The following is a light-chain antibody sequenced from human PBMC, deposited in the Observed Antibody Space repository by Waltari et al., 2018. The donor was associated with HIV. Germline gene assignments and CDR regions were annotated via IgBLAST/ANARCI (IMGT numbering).Light chain of an antibody. Sequence: QSALTQPPSASGSPGQSVTISCTGTSSDVGGYNYVSWYQQHPGRAPKLMIYELSKRPSGVPDRFSGPKSGNTASLTVSGLQAEDQADYYCSSYTGSDSVVFGGGTKLTVL. CDR1: SSDVGGYNY. CDR3: SSYTGSDSVV. J-gene: IGLJ2*01. V-gene: IGLV2-8*01. CDR2: ELS.